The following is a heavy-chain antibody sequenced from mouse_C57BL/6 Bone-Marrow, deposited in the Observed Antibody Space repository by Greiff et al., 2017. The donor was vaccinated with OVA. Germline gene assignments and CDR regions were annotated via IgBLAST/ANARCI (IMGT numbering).Heavy chain of an antibody. J-gene: IGHJ3*01. CDR3: ARSPRLYDDGSSAY. D-gene: IGHD1-1*01. Sequence: VQLKESGGDLVKPGGSLKLSCAASGFTFSSYGMSWVRQTPYKRLEWVSTITSVGSYTSYPDSVKGRFTISRDNAKNTLYLQMSSLKSEDTAMYDCARSPRLYDDGSSAYWGQGTLVTVSA. V-gene: IGHV5-6*01. CDR1: GFTFSSYG. CDR2: ITSVGSYT.